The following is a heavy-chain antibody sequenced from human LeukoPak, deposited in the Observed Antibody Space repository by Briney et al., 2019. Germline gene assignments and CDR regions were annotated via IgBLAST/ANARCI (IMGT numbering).Heavy chain of an antibody. Sequence: GASVKVSCKASGYTFTSYGISWVRQAPRQGLEWMGWISAYNGITNYAQKLQGRDTMTTDTSTSTAYMELRSLRSDDTAVYYCARGGKGTRSSFFRNSGYAPYYFDYWGQGTLVTVSS. CDR1: GYTFTSYG. CDR3: ARGGKGTRSSFFRNSGYAPYYFDY. V-gene: IGHV1-18*01. J-gene: IGHJ4*02. D-gene: IGHD5-12*01. CDR2: ISAYNGIT.